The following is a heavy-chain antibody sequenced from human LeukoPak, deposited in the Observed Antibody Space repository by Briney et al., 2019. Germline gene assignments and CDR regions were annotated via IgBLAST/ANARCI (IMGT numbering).Heavy chain of an antibody. J-gene: IGHJ5*02. CDR3: AREGYSNRWFDP. CDR2: ISYDGSDK. CDR1: GFTFSSYT. V-gene: IGHV3-30*01. Sequence: GGSLRLSCAASGFTFSSYTMHWVRQAPGKGLEWVAVISYDGSDKYYADSVKGRFTISRDDSKNTLYLQMNSLRAEDTAVYYSAREGYSNRWFDPWGQGTLVTVSS. D-gene: IGHD4-11*01.